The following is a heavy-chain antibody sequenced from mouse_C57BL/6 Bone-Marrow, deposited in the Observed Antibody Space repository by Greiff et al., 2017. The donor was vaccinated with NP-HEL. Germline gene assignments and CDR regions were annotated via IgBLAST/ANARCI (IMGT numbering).Heavy chain of an antibody. D-gene: IGHD3-2*02. CDR1: GFTFTDYY. J-gene: IGHJ2*01. CDR2: IRNKANGYTT. Sequence: DVKLVESGGGLVQPGGSLSLSCAASGFTFTDYYMSWVRQPPGKALEWLGFIRNKANGYTTEYSASVKGRFTISRDNSQSILYLQMNALRAEDSATYYCARYKSSSGYFDYWGQGTTLTVSS. V-gene: IGHV7-3*01. CDR3: ARYKSSSGYFDY.